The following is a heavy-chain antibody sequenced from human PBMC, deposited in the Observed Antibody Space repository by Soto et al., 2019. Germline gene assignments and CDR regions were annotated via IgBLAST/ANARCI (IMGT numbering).Heavy chain of an antibody. J-gene: IGHJ6*02. D-gene: IGHD4-4*01. CDR3: ARDRGMGYSAVKYYYYGMDV. V-gene: IGHV3-66*01. CDR1: GFTVSSNY. CDR2: IYSGGST. Sequence: GGSLRLSCAASGFTVSSNYMSWVRQAPGKGLEWVSVIYSGGSTYYTDSVKGRFTISRDNSKNTLYLQMNSLRAEDTAVYYCARDRGMGYSAVKYYYYGMDVWGQGTTVTVSS.